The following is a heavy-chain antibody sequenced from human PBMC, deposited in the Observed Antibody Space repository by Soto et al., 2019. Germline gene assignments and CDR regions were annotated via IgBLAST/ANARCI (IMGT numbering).Heavy chain of an antibody. V-gene: IGHV1-3*01. Sequence: GASVKVSCKTSGYNFTSYGLHWVRQAPGQRLEWMGWINAANDNPKTSQKFQGRVTLTRDTSASTAYMELSGLISEDTVVYYCARVVEGHYLEPQFDFWGQGTLVTVSS. CDR2: INAANDNP. CDR3: ARVVEGHYLEPQFDF. J-gene: IGHJ4*02. D-gene: IGHD1-26*01. CDR1: GYNFTSYG.